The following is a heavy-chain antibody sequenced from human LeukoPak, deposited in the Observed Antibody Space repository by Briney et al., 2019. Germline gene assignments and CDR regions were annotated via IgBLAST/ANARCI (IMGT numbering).Heavy chain of an antibody. D-gene: IGHD3-10*01. Sequence: GGPLRPSCEASGSTSSSYAISWVPQPPGKGLEGVPTISGSGDTTYYADSVKGRFTISRDNYKNTLYLQMNSLRGEDTAVYYCAKDREYEYGLGAFDIWGQGTMVTVSS. V-gene: IGHV3-23*01. CDR2: ISGSGDTT. CDR1: GSTSSSYA. CDR3: AKDREYEYGLGAFDI. J-gene: IGHJ3*02.